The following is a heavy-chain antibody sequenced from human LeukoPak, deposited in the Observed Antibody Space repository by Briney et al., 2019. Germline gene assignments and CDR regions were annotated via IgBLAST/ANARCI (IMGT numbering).Heavy chain of an antibody. Sequence: QTGGSLRLSCAASGFTFSTFAMLWVRQPPGKGLEWVSSIFPSGGEIHYADSVRGRFTISRDNSKSTLSLQMNSLRAEDTAIYYCATYRQVLLPFESWGQGTLVTVSS. D-gene: IGHD2-8*02. V-gene: IGHV3-23*01. CDR2: IFPSGGEI. CDR1: GFTFSTFA. J-gene: IGHJ4*02. CDR3: ATYRQVLLPFES.